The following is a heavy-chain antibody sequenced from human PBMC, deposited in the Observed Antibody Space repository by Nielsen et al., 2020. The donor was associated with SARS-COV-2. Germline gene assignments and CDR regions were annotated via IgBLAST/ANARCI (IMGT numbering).Heavy chain of an antibody. CDR1: GFPVRSFD. D-gene: IGHD2-21*02. Sequence: GESLKTSCAVSGFPVRSFDMTWVRQAPGKGLEVGSFIYKGGTSYYADSVRGRFTISRDASKNTLYLQMNNLRDEDTAVYFCARSCGGDCSRAFDFWGQGTMVNVSS. J-gene: IGHJ3*01. V-gene: IGHV3-53*01. CDR2: IYKGGTS. CDR3: ARSCGGDCSRAFDF.